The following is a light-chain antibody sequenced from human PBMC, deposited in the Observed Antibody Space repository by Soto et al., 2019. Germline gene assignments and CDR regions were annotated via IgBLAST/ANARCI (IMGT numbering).Light chain of an antibody. Sequence: DIQLTQSPSTLSVSVGDRVTITCRASQGITSYLAWYQQKPGKAPNLLIYDASTLQTGIPSRFSGSGSGTEFTLTISSLQPEDFATYYCQQRNTYPRTFGQGTKVDIK. V-gene: IGKV1-9*01. CDR3: QQRNTYPRT. CDR2: DAS. CDR1: QGITSY. J-gene: IGKJ1*01.